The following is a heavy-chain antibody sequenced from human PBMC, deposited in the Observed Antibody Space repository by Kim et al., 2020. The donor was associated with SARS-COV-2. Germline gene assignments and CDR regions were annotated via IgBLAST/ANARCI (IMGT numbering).Heavy chain of an antibody. CDR2: INWNSNTI. Sequence: GGSLRLSCAASGFIFDDFAMHWVRQTPGKGLEWVSSINWNSNTIAYADSVKGRFTISRDNAKNSLSLQMNSLRPEDTALYFCARDRMAGTLGLLEYWRRGPLVTVSS. CDR3: ARDRMAGTLGLLEY. V-gene: IGHV3-9*01. J-gene: IGHJ4*02. D-gene: IGHD6-19*01. CDR1: GFIFDDFA.